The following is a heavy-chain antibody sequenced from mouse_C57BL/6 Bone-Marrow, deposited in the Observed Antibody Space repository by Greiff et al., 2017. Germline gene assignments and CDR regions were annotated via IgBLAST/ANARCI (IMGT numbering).Heavy chain of an antibody. Sequence: EVQLQQSGAELVRPGASVKLSCTASGFNIKDDYMHWVKQRPEQGLEWIGWIDPENGDTESASKFQGKATITADTSSNTAYLQLSSLTSEDTAVYYCTVDGYYPFAYRGQETLVTVSA. CDR1: GFNIKDDY. J-gene: IGHJ3*01. V-gene: IGHV14-4*01. CDR2: IDPENGDT. CDR3: TVDGYYPFAY. D-gene: IGHD2-3*01.